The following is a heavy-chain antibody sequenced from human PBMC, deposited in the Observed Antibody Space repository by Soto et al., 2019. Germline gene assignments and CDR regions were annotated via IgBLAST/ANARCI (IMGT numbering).Heavy chain of an antibody. V-gene: IGHV1-8*01. CDR1: GYTFTSYD. D-gene: IGHD3-10*01. J-gene: IGHJ6*03. CDR2: MNPNSGNT. CDR3: ARNGWYYYGSCVHYYYYMDV. Sequence: SVKVSCKASGYTFTSYDINWVRQATVQGLEWMGWMNPNSGNTGYAQKFQGRVTMTRNTSISTAYMELSSLRSEDTAVYYCARNGWYYYGSCVHYYYYMDVWGKGTTVTGSS.